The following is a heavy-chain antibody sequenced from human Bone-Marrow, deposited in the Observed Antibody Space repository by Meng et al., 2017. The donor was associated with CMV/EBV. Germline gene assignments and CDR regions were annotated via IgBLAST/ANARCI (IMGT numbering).Heavy chain of an antibody. CDR3: ARTYYGSGSYDAFDI. CDR2: ISTYNGNT. J-gene: IGHJ3*02. V-gene: IGHV1-18*01. CDR1: GYTFTSYG. Sequence: ASVKVSCKASGYTFTSYGISWVRQAPGQGLEWMGWISTYNGNTNYAQKLQGRVTMTTDTSTSRAYMELRSLRSDDTAVYYCARTYYGSGSYDAFDIWGQGTMVTVSS. D-gene: IGHD3-10*01.